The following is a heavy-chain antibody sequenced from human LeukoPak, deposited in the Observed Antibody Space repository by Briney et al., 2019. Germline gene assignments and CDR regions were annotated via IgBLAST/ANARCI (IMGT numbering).Heavy chain of an antibody. CDR2: INHSGST. Sequence: SETLSLTCAVYGGSFSGYYWSWIRQPPGKGLEWIGEINHSGSTNYNPSLKSRVTISVDTSKNQFSLKLSSVTAADTAVYYCARTGPHYYDSSGYYAFGYWGQGTLVTVSS. CDR3: ARTGPHYYDSSGYYAFGY. D-gene: IGHD3-22*01. V-gene: IGHV4-34*01. CDR1: GGSFSGYY. J-gene: IGHJ4*02.